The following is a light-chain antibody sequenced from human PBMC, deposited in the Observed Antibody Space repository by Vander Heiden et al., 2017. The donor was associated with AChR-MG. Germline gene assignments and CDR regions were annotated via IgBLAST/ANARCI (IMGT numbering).Light chain of an antibody. J-gene: IGKJ1*01. V-gene: IGKV3-20*01. CDR2: GAS. CDR3: QQDGTSPWT. CDR1: QTVRSSS. Sequence: EIVLTQSPGTLSLSPGERGTLSCRASQTVRSSSLAWYQQKLGQAPRLLLYGASSRATGIPDRFSGSGSGTDFTLTISRLEPEDFAVYYCQQDGTSPWTFGQGTKVEIK.